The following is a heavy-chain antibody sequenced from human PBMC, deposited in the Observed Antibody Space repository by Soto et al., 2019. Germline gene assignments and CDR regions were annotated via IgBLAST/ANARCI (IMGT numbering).Heavy chain of an antibody. CDR3: ARLYYDSRGYYWFDP. J-gene: IGHJ5*02. D-gene: IGHD3-22*01. Sequence: EVQLLESGGGLVQPGGSLRLSCAASGFTFSSYAMSWVRQAPGKGLEWVSAISGSGGSTYYADSVKGRFTISRDNSKNTLYLQMNSLRAEDTAVYYCARLYYDSRGYYWFDPWGQGTLVTVSS. CDR2: ISGSGGST. CDR1: GFTFSSYA. V-gene: IGHV3-23*01.